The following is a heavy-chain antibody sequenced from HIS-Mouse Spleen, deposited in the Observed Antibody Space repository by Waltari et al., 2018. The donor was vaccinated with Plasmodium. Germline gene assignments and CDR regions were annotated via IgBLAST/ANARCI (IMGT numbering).Heavy chain of an antibody. V-gene: IGHV3-74*01. CDR2: GSST. D-gene: IGHD6-13*01. CDR3: ARTIAVVGTGDALDI. Sequence: GSSTRYADSVKGRFTSSRDNAKNTLYLQMNSLRAEDTAVYYCARTIAVVGTGDALDIWGQGTMVTVSS. J-gene: IGHJ3*02.